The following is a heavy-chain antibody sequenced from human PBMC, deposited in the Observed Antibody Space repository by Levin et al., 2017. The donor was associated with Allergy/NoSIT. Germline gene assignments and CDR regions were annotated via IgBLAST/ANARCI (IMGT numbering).Heavy chain of an antibody. CDR1: GFTFSSYA. J-gene: IGHJ6*02. Sequence: GGSLRLSCVASGFTFSSYAMSWVRQAPGKGLEWVSVISASGDSTDYAGSVRGRFTVSRDNSKTSLYLEMSSLTAEDTAVFYCARGLIGTTSYYYGMDVWGHGTTVTVSS. D-gene: IGHD1-7*01. CDR2: ISASGDST. CDR3: ARGLIGTTSYYYGMDV. V-gene: IGHV3-23*01.